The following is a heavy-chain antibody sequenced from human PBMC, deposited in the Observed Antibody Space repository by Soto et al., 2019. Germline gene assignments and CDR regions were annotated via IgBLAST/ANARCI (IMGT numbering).Heavy chain of an antibody. CDR3: VKDSSPGCYLDP. CDR2: ISYDGSEK. V-gene: IGHV3-30*18. Sequence: QVQLVESGGGVVHPGRSLRLSCAVSGFTFRNFGMHWVRQAPGKGLEGVAVISYDGSEKYYAESVKGRFTVFRDNYKNTLSLQMNSLRSDDTAVYYCVKDSSPGCYLDPWGQGNLVTVSP. J-gene: IGHJ5*02. D-gene: IGHD3-22*01. CDR1: GFTFRNFG.